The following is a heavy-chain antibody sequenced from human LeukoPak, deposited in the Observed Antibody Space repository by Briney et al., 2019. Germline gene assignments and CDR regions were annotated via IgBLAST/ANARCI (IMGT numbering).Heavy chain of an antibody. J-gene: IGHJ4*02. Sequence: GGSLRLSCAASGFTFSASGMHWVRQAPGKGLEWVAFISYDGSNKDYIESVKGRFTISRDNSKNTLYRQMNSLRAEDTAVYYCAAHVDTALYYFDYWGQGTLVTVSS. CDR2: ISYDGSNK. V-gene: IGHV3-30*03. CDR1: GFTFSASG. CDR3: AAHVDTALYYFDY. D-gene: IGHD5-18*01.